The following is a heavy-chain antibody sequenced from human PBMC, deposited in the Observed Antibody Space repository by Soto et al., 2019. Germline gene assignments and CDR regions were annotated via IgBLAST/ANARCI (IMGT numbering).Heavy chain of an antibody. CDR3: AKGSKFWEV. J-gene: IGHJ6*02. V-gene: IGHV3-21*01. D-gene: IGHD2-2*01. CDR2: ITGSGGDK. Sequence: PGGSLRLSCAASGFTFSPYYMNWVRQAPGRGLEWVSSITGSGGDKYYADSVKGRFTISRDNARNSLYLQMSSLRVEDTAVYYRAKGSKFWEVWGQGTTVTVSS. CDR1: GFTFSPYY.